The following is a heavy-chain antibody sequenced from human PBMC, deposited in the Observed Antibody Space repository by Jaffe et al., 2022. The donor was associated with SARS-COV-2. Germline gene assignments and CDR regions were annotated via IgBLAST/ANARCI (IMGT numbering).Heavy chain of an antibody. CDR3: ARVGRGGATTFDY. D-gene: IGHD1-26*01. Sequence: QVQLQESGPGLVKPSETLSLTCTVSGGSISSYYWSWIRQPPGKGLEWIGYIYYSGSTNYNPSLKSRVTISVDTSKNQFSLKLSSVTAADTAVYYCARVGRGGATTFDYWGQGTLVTVSS. V-gene: IGHV4-59*01. CDR2: IYYSGST. J-gene: IGHJ4*02. CDR1: GGSISSYY.